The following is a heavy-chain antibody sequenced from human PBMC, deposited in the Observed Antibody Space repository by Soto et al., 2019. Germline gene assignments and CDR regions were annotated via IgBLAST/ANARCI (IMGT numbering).Heavy chain of an antibody. D-gene: IGHD3-22*01. J-gene: IGHJ3*02. Sequence: GSVKVCCKASGYTFTIYGISWVRQAPGQGLEWMGWISAYNGNTNYAQKLQGRVTMTTDTSTSTAYMELRSLRSDDTAVYYCARDSTYYYDSSGYYAVGAFDIWGQGTMVTVSS. V-gene: IGHV1-18*01. CDR2: ISAYNGNT. CDR3: ARDSTYYYDSSGYYAVGAFDI. CDR1: GYTFTIYG.